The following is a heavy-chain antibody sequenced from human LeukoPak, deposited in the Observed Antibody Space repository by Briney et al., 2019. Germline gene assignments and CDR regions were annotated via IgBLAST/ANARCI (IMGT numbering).Heavy chain of an antibody. CDR1: GYTFTSYD. D-gene: IGHD3-3*01. J-gene: IGHJ3*02. CDR3: ARASPFWSGYRDAFDI. CDR2: MNPNSGNT. Sequence: ASVKVSCKASGYTFTSYDINWVRQATGQGLEWMGWMNPNSGNTGYAQKFQGRVTMTRNTSISTAYMELSSLRSEDTAVYYCARASPFWSGYRDAFDIWGQGTMVTVSS. V-gene: IGHV1-8*01.